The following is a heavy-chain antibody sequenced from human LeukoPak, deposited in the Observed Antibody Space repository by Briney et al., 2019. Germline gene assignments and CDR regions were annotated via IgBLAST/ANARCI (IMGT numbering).Heavy chain of an antibody. CDR3: ARDVGGKYYFDS. CDR2: MYYSGSA. D-gene: IGHD2-15*01. V-gene: IGHV4-31*03. CDR1: GGSISSEGYF. J-gene: IGHJ4*02. Sequence: SETLSLTCTVSGGSISSEGYFWSWIRQHPGKGLEWVGYMYYSGSAYHYNPSLKSRITMSVDTSKNQFSLTLTSVTAADTAVYYCARDVGGKYYFDSWGQGTPVTVSS.